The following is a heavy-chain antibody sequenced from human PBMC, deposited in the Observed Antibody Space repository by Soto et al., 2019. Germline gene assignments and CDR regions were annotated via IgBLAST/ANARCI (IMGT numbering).Heavy chain of an antibody. J-gene: IGHJ4*02. CDR1: GFTFSTYA. Sequence: GGSLRLSCGVSGFTFSTYAMSWVRQAPGKGLEWVSAISGSGNKTFYADSVKGRFTISRDNSKNTLHLHMSSLRVEDTAVYYCVRGLRLHFDLSGKGTRVTVSS. D-gene: IGHD2-15*01. CDR3: VRGLRLHFDL. CDR2: ISGSGNKT. V-gene: IGHV3-23*01.